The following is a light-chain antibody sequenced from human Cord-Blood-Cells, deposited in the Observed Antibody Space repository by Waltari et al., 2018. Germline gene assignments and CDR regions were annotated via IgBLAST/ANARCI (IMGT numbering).Light chain of an antibody. CDR3: CSYAGSSTYV. CDR1: SSDVGSYNL. V-gene: IGLV2-23*01. CDR2: EGS. Sequence: QSALTQPASVSGSPGQSTTISCTGTSSDVGSYNLVSWYQQHPGKAPKLMIYEGSKRPSVVSNRFSCSKSGNTASLTISGLQAEDEADYYCCSYAGSSTYVFGTGTKVTVL. J-gene: IGLJ1*01.